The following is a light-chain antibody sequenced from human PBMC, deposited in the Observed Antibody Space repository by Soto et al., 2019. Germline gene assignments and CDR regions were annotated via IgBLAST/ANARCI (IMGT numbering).Light chain of an antibody. CDR1: QSVSSNY. Sequence: EIVLTQSPGTLSLSPGETATFSGSASQSVSSNYLAWYQQKPGQAPRLLIYGAFKRATGIPDRFSGSGSGTDFTLTISRMEPEDFAVYCCQQYGSSPRTFGQGTKVDIK. CDR3: QQYGSSPRT. V-gene: IGKV3-20*01. CDR2: GAF. J-gene: IGKJ1*01.